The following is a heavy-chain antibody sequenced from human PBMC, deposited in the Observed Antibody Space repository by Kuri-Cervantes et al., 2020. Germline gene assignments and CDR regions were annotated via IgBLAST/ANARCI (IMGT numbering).Heavy chain of an antibody. D-gene: IGHD4-17*01. CDR1: GFTFSSYW. CDR2: INSDGSST. V-gene: IGHV3-74*01. CDR3: AKEKWTTVTPYFDY. Sequence: GESLKISCAASGFTFSSYWMHWVRQAPGKGLVWVSRINSDGSSTSYADSVKGRFTISRDNAKNTLYLQMNSLRAEDTAVYYCAKEKWTTVTPYFDYWGQGTLVTVSS. J-gene: IGHJ4*02.